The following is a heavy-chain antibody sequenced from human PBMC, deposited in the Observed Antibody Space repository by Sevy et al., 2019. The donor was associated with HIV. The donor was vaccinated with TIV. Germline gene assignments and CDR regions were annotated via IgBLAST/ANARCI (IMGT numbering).Heavy chain of an antibody. CDR1: GFSFSTHA. Sequence: GGSLRLSCAASGFSFSTHAMHWVRQAPGKGLEWVSYISSSSTTIYYADSVKGRFTISRDNAKNSLYLQMNSLRDEDTAVYYCARGFMGADYYYGMDVWGQGTTVTVSS. CDR2: ISSSSTTI. CDR3: ARGFMGADYYYGMDV. V-gene: IGHV3-48*02. D-gene: IGHD3-3*01. J-gene: IGHJ6*02.